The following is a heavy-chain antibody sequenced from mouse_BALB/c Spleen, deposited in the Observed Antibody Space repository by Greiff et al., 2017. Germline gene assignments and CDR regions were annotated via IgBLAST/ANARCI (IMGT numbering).Heavy chain of an antibody. D-gene: IGHD1-1*01. J-gene: IGHJ2*01. CDR1: GYTFTSYW. V-gene: IGHV1S81*02. CDR3: ARFKNYYGSSYDY. Sequence: QVQLQQPGAELVKPGASVKLSCKASGYTFTSYWMHWVKQRPGQGLEWIGEINPSNGRTNYNEKFKSKATLTVDKSSSTAYMQLSSLTSEDSAVYYCARFKNYYGSSYDYWGQGTTLTVSS. CDR2: INPSNGRT.